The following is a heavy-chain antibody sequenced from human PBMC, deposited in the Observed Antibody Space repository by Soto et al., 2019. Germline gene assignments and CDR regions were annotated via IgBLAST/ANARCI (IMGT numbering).Heavy chain of an antibody. J-gene: IGHJ6*02. CDR3: ARDLPTAPSGGDV. Sequence: GASVKVSCKASGGGNLRDYRTTWVRRAPGQGLEWMGGIIPKLGSANYAQKFQGRVTITADESTNSVYMELRSLRSDDTAVYYCARDLPTAPSGGDVWGQGTTVTVSS. V-gene: IGHV1-69*13. D-gene: IGHD2-21*02. CDR2: IIPKLGSA. CDR1: GGGNLRDYR.